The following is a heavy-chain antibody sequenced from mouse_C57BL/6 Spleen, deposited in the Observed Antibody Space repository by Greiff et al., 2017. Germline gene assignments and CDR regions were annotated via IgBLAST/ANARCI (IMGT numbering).Heavy chain of an antibody. D-gene: IGHD2-4*01. CDR2: IDPSDSYT. Sequence: VQLQQPGAELVMPGASVKLSCKASGYTFTSYWMHWVKQRPGQGLEWIGEIDPSDSYTNYNQKFKGKSTLTVDKSSSTAYMQLSSLTSEDSAVYYCARGVYYYDYDEVAYWGQGTLVTVSA. V-gene: IGHV1-69*01. CDR3: ARGVYYYDYDEVAY. J-gene: IGHJ3*01. CDR1: GYTFTSYW.